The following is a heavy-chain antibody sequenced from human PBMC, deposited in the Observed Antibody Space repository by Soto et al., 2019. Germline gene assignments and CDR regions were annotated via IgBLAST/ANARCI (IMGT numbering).Heavy chain of an antibody. D-gene: IGHD2-8*01. V-gene: IGHV3-74*01. Sequence: EVQLVQSGGGLAQPGKSLRLSCAASGFTFRKFWMHWVRQVPGKGPVWVSYISSDGTTTDYADSVKGRFTISRDNAKETLYLQMDSLRAGDTAVYYCAIQDCTNDVCLEAAVTVGGALESWGQGTLVTVSS. CDR3: AIQDCTNDVCLEAAVTVGGALES. CDR1: GFTFRKFW. CDR2: ISSDGTTT. J-gene: IGHJ1*01.